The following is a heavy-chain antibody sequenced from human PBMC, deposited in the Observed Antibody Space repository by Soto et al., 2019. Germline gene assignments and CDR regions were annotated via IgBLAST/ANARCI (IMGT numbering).Heavy chain of an antibody. CDR2: ISAYNGNT. J-gene: IGHJ5*02. V-gene: IGHV1-18*01. CDR1: GYTFTSYG. D-gene: IGHD1-26*01. Sequence: ASVKVSCKASGYTFTSYGISWVRQAPGQGLEWMGWISAYNGNTNYAQKLQGRVTMTTDTSTSTAYMELRSLRSDDTAVYYYAEDSRESEDPIRVSVGVGAHRANRFDPWGQGTLVTVSS. CDR3: AEDSRESEDPIRVSVGVGAHRANRFDP.